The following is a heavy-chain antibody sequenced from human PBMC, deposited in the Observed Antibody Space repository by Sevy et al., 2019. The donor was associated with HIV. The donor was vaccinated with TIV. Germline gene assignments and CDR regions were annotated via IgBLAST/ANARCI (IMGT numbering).Heavy chain of an antibody. CDR2: ISTYNGNT. CDR3: ARDPHTVGATPNAGFDI. V-gene: IGHV1-18*01. D-gene: IGHD1-26*01. Sequence: ASVKVSCKASGYTFTNSGISWVRQAPGQGLEWMGWISTYNGNTKYAQKLQGRVTMTTDTSTSTAYMELRSLRSDDTAVYYCARDPHTVGATPNAGFDIWGQGTMVTVSS. J-gene: IGHJ3*02. CDR1: GYTFTNSG.